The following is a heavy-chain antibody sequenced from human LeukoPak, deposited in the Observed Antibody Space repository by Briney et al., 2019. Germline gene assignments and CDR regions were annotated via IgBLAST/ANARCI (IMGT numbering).Heavy chain of an antibody. D-gene: IGHD3-16*01. CDR3: ARQWGADFDY. CDR2: IYYSGST. CDR1: GGSISSSRYY. J-gene: IGHJ4*02. Sequence: SETLSLTCTVSGGSISSSRYYWGWIRQPPGKGLEWIGSIYYSGSTYYNPSPKSRVTISVDTSKNQFSLKLSSVTAADTAVYYCARQWGADFDYWGQGTLVTVSS. V-gene: IGHV4-39*01.